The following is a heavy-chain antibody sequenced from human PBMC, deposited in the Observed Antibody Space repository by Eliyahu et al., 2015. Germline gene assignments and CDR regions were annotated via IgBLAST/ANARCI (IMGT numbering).Heavy chain of an antibody. Sequence: QVHLVXSGGGVVXPGRSLRXSCGXSGFXFTNXAMHWVRQVPGKGLEWLAVISHIGSNIYYADSVKGRFTISRDNSNNTLYLQMSSLRTEDTAVYYCARGGARALTVVRANYGMDIWGQGTTVTVS. J-gene: IGHJ6*02. V-gene: IGHV3-30-3*01. D-gene: IGHD4-23*01. CDR2: ISHIGSNI. CDR3: ARGGARALTVVRANYGMDI. CDR1: GFXFTNXA.